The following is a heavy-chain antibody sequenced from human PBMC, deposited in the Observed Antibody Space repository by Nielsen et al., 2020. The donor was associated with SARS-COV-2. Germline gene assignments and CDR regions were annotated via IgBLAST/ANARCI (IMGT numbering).Heavy chain of an antibody. D-gene: IGHD3-22*01. Sequence: ASVKVSCKASGYTFTSYGFSWVRQAPGQGLEWMGWISTYNGNTHYAQNVQGRVTMTTDTSTRTAYMELRGLRSDDTAVYYCARGVFRTMIVVVITYHSYYFDYWGQGTLVTVSS. CDR1: GYTFTSYG. CDR3: ARGVFRTMIVVVITYHSYYFDY. CDR2: ISTYNGNT. V-gene: IGHV1-18*04. J-gene: IGHJ4*02.